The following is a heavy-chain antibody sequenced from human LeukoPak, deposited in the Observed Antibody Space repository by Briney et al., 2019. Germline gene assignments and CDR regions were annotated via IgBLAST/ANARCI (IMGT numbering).Heavy chain of an antibody. CDR1: GGSISSSSYY. CDR3: ARFRHSSGWPVRGSYYFDY. CDR2: IYYSGST. Sequence: PSETLSLTCTVSGGSISSSSYYWGWIRQPPGKGLEWIGSIYYSGSTYYNPSLKSRVTISVDTSKNQFSLKLSSVTAADTAVYYCARFRHSSGWPVRGSYYFDYWGQGTLVTVSS. J-gene: IGHJ4*02. V-gene: IGHV4-39*07. D-gene: IGHD6-19*01.